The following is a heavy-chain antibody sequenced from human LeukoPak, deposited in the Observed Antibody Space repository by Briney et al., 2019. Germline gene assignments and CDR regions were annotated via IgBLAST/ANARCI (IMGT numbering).Heavy chain of an antibody. CDR2: IIPIFGTT. CDR1: GGTFSSYT. V-gene: IGHV1-69*06. D-gene: IGHD6-13*01. J-gene: IGHJ3*02. CDR3: ARDRSEKGSSYAFDI. Sequence: SVTVSCKASGGTFSSYTISWVRQAPGQGLEWMGGIIPIFGTTMYAQKFQGRVTITADKSTSTAYMELSSLRSEDTAVYYCARDRSEKGSSYAFDIWGQGTMVTVSS.